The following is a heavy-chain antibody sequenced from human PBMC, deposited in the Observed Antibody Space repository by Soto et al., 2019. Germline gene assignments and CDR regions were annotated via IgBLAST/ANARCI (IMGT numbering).Heavy chain of an antibody. CDR1: GFSLSNARMG. CDR3: ARTLYYYGSGSYYNAY. CDR2: IFSNDEK. Sequence: QVTLKESGPVLVKPTETLTLTCTVSGFSLSNARMGVSWIRQPPGKALEWLAHIFSNDEKSYSTSLKSRLTIPKDPSKSQVVLTMTNMDPVDTATYYCARTLYYYGSGSYYNAYWGQGTLVTVSS. D-gene: IGHD3-10*01. V-gene: IGHV2-26*01. J-gene: IGHJ4*02.